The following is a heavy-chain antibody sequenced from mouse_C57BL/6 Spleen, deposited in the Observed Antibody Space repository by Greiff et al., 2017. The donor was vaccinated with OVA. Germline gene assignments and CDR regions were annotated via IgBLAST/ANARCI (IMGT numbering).Heavy chain of an antibody. CDR3: ARWGTVVAPIDAMDY. CDR2: IRNKANGYTT. J-gene: IGHJ4*01. Sequence: EVKLEESGGGLVQPGGSLSLSCAASGFTFTDYYMSWVRQPPGKALEWLGFIRNKANGYTTEYSASVKGRFTISRDNSQSILYLQMNALRAEDSATYYCARWGTVVAPIDAMDYWGQGTSVTVSS. D-gene: IGHD1-1*01. V-gene: IGHV7-3*01. CDR1: GFTFTDYY.